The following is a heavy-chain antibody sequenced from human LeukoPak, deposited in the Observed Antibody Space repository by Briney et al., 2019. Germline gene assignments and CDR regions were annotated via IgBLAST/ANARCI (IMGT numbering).Heavy chain of an antibody. CDR3: ASGAPTRYCSGGSCYSAYYYGMDV. CDR2: IIPVFGTA. CDR1: GGTFSSYT. D-gene: IGHD2-15*01. J-gene: IGHJ6*02. V-gene: IGHV1-69*13. Sequence: EASVKVSCKASGGTFSSYTINWVRQAPGQGLEWMGGIIPVFGTANYVQKFQGRVTITADESTSTAYMELSSLRSEDTAVYYCASGAPTRYCSGGSCYSAYYYGMDVWGQGTTVTVSS.